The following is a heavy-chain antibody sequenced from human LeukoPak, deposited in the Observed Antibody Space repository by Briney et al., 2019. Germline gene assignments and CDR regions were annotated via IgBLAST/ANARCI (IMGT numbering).Heavy chain of an antibody. V-gene: IGHV6-1*01. CDR3: ARVRNSSGWYIDY. Sequence: SQTLSLTCAISGDSVSSNSAAWNWIRQSPSRGLEWLGRTYYRSKWYHDYVVSVKSRITIYPDTSKNQFSLQLNFVTPEDTAVYYCARVRNSSGWYIDYWGQGTLVTVSS. J-gene: IGHJ4*02. D-gene: IGHD6-19*01. CDR1: GDSVSSNSAA. CDR2: TYYRSKWYH.